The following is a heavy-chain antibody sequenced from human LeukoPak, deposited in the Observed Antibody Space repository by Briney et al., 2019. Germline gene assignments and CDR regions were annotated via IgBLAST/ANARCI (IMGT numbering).Heavy chain of an antibody. J-gene: IGHJ5*02. D-gene: IGHD5-12*01. CDR2: IYYTGNT. Sequence: SETLSLTCSVSGGSLNNYYWSWIRLPPGKRLEWIGYIYYTGNTNYNPFFRSRGTLAIDTSRNQFSLKLRSVTAADTAIYYCTKSPPGGDKWLFVESWGQGTLVTVSS. CDR1: GGSLNNYY. CDR3: TKSPPGGDKWLFVES. V-gene: IGHV4-59*01.